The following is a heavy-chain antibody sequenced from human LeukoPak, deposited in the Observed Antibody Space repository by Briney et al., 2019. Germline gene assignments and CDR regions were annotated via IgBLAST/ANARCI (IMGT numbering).Heavy chain of an antibody. CDR1: GFTFSTYW. CDR3: ARSTSHYYYYYMDV. J-gene: IGHJ6*03. Sequence: GRSLRLSCEASGFTFSTYWTNWVRQPPGKGLVWVSRINSDGSRTTYADSVMGRFTISRDNATNTLFLQMNSLRADDTAVYYCARSTSHYYYYYMDVWGKGTTVTISS. CDR2: INSDGSRT. V-gene: IGHV3-74*01.